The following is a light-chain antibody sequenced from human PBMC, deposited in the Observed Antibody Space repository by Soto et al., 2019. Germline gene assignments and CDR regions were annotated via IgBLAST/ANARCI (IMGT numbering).Light chain of an antibody. CDR1: QSVSNN. CDR2: GAS. Sequence: EIVMTQSPATLSVSPGERATLSCRASQSVSNNLAWYQQKPGQAPRLLIYGASTRATAIPARFSGSGSGTESTLTISNLQSEDFAVYYCQQYNSWPPFTFGPGTKVDIK. V-gene: IGKV3-15*01. CDR3: QQYNSWPPFT. J-gene: IGKJ3*01.